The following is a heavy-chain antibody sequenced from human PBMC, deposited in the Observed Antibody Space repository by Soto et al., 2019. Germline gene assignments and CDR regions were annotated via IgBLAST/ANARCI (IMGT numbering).Heavy chain of an antibody. CDR1: GFTFSSYW. J-gene: IGHJ4*02. CDR2: IKADGSEQ. CDR3: ARDGDGDQPPDY. Sequence: EVQLVESGGGLVHPGGSLILSCGVSGFTFSSYWMNWVRQAPGKGLEWVAIIKADGSEQYYVDSVKGRLTISRDNAKNSLYLQMNSLRVEDTAVYYCARDGDGDQPPDYWGQGTLVTVSS. D-gene: IGHD7-27*01. V-gene: IGHV3-7*04.